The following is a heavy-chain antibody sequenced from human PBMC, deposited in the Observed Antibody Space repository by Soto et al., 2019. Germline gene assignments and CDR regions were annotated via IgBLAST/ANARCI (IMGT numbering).Heavy chain of an antibody. CDR1: GYTFTSYG. V-gene: IGHV1-18*01. D-gene: IGHD2-2*01. CDR3: AKGGYCSGTSCYRSIQKSFDL. J-gene: IGHJ5*02. CDR2: ISAYNGNT. Sequence: GASVKVSCKASGYTFTSYGISWVRQAPGQGLEWMGWISAYNGNTNYAQKLQGRVTMTTDTSTSTAYMELRSLRSDDTAVYYCAKGGYCSGTSCYRSIQKSFDLWGQGTLDTVSS.